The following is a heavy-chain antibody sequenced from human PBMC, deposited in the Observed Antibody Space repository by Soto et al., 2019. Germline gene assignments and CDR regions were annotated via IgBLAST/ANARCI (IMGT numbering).Heavy chain of an antibody. CDR3: ATLWFVPGLDP. D-gene: IGHD3-10*01. Sequence: QVQLVQSGAEVKKPGASVKVSCKASGYTFTSYDINWVRQATGQGLEWMGWMNPNRGNTGYAQKVQGGVTMPRNTSISTAYMELSSLRSEDTAVYYCATLWFVPGLDPWGQGTLVTVSS. J-gene: IGHJ5*02. V-gene: IGHV1-8*01. CDR1: GYTFTSYD. CDR2: MNPNRGNT.